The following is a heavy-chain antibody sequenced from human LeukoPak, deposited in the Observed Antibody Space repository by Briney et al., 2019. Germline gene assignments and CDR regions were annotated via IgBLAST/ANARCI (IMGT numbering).Heavy chain of an antibody. J-gene: IGHJ4*02. D-gene: IGHD3-22*01. V-gene: IGHV1-46*01. Sequence: GASVKVSCKASGYTFTSYYMHWVRQAPGQGLEWMGIINPSGGSTSYAQKFQGRVTMTRDMSTSTVYMELSSLRSEDTAVYYSARARIPYYDSSGYFYYFDYWGQGTLLIVSS. CDR1: GYTFTSYY. CDR2: INPSGGST. CDR3: ARARIPYYDSSGYFYYFDY.